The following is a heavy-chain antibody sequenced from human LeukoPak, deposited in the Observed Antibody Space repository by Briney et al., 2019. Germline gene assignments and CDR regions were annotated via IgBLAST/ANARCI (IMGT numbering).Heavy chain of an antibody. CDR2: IYYSGST. V-gene: IGHV4-59*12. CDR1: GGSISSYY. J-gene: IGHJ5*02. Sequence: SETLSLTCTVSGGSISSYYWSWIRQPPGKGLEWIGYIYYSGSTNYNPSLKSRVTISVDTSKNQFSLKLSSVTAADTAVYYCAREVEFYYYGSGSYYFRFDPWGQGTLVTVSS. D-gene: IGHD3-10*01. CDR3: AREVEFYYYGSGSYYFRFDP.